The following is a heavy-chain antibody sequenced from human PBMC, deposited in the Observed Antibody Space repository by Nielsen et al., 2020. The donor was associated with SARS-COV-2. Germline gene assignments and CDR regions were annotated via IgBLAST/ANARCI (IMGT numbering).Heavy chain of an antibody. CDR1: GGSFSGYY. CDR2: INHSGST. D-gene: IGHD3-10*01. CDR3: ASTPYYGSGRPEYFDY. V-gene: IGHV4-34*01. J-gene: IGHJ4*02. Sequence: SETLSLTCAVYGGSFSGYYWSWIRQPPGKGLEWIGEINHSGSTNYNPSLKSRVTISVDTSKNQFSLKLSSVTAADTAVYYCASTPYYGSGRPEYFDYWGQGTLVTVSS.